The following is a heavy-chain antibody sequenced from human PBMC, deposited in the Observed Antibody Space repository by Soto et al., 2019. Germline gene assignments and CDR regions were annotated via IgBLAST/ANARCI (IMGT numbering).Heavy chain of an antibody. V-gene: IGHV4-59*01. Sequence: SETLPLTCTVSGGSISSYYWSWIRQPPGKGLEWIGYIYYSGSTNYNPSLKSRVTIPVDTSKNQFSPKLSSVTAADTAVYYCARVYGDYEDYWGQGTLVTVSS. CDR3: ARVYGDYEDY. CDR2: IYYSGST. J-gene: IGHJ4*02. D-gene: IGHD4-17*01. CDR1: GGSISSYY.